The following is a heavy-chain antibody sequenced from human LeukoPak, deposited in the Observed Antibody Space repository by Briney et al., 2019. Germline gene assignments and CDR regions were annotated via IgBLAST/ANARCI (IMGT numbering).Heavy chain of an antibody. CDR3: ARGAAAGYYYYYYMDV. CDR1: GYTFTSYG. J-gene: IGHJ6*03. Sequence: GASVKVSCKASGYTFTSYGISWVRQAPGQGLEWMGLISAYNGNTNYAQKLQGRVTMTTDTSTSTAYMELRSLRSDDTAVYYCARGAAAGYYYYYYMDVWGKGTTVTVSS. CDR2: ISAYNGNT. D-gene: IGHD6-13*01. V-gene: IGHV1-18*01.